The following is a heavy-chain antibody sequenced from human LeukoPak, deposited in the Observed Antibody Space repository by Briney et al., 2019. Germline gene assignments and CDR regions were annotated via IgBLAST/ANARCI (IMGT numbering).Heavy chain of an antibody. V-gene: IGHV3-21*01. Sequence: GGSLRLSCAASGFTFDDYAMNWVRQAPGKGLEWVSSITSSSSYIYYADSVKGRFTISRDDAKNSLYLQMNSLRAEDTAIYYCARDRLVLRPRSSSDYWGQGTLVTVSS. CDR3: ARDRLVLRPRSSSDY. J-gene: IGHJ4*02. CDR2: ITSSSSYI. D-gene: IGHD6-6*01. CDR1: GFTFDDYA.